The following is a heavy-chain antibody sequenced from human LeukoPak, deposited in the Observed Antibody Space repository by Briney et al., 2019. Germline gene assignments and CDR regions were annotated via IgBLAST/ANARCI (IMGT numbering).Heavy chain of an antibody. Sequence: ASVKVSCKASGGTFISYAISWVRQAPGQGLEWMGRIIPILDIANYAQKFQGRVTITADKSTSTAHMDLSSLRSEDTAVYYCASGRLQGGNALGINVYWGQGTLVTVSS. V-gene: IGHV1-69*04. J-gene: IGHJ4*02. CDR3: ASGRLQGGNALGINVY. CDR1: GGTFISYA. D-gene: IGHD4-23*01. CDR2: IIPILDIA.